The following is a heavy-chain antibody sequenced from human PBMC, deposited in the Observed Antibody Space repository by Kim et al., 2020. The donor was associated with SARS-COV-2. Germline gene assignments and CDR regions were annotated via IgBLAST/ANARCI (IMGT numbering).Heavy chain of an antibody. Sequence: TRYSPPFKGQVTISADKSISTAYLQWSSLKASDTAMYYCARLGAGDAFDIWGQGTMVTVSS. D-gene: IGHD6-13*01. V-gene: IGHV5-51*01. CDR2: T. J-gene: IGHJ3*02. CDR3: ARLGAGDAFDI.